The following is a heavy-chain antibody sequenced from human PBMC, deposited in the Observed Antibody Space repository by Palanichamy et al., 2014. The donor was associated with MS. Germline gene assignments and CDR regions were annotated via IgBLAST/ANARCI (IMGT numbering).Heavy chain of an antibody. D-gene: IGHD1-1*01. CDR3: TTDLPRLTYTQERLYFDY. V-gene: IGHV3-15*05. J-gene: IGHJ4*02. CDR2: LRSIPQGWTP. Sequence: EVQLVQSGGGLVKPGGYLRLSCGASGFTLSNAWMSWVRQFPGKGLEWVGRLRSIPQGWTPEYASLVKDRFIISRDDSKNTLYLQMNSLKAEDTAIYYCTTDLPRLTYTQERLYFDYWGQGALVTVSS. CDR1: GFTLSNAW.